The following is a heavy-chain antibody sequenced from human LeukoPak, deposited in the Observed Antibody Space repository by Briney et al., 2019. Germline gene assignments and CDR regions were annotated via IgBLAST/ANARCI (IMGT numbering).Heavy chain of an antibody. D-gene: IGHD3-16*01. J-gene: IGHJ4*02. CDR3: AGYVWAANFEY. CDR2: IYYATSA. V-gene: IGHV4-59*11. CDR1: GVSISNHY. Sequence: PSQTLSLTCSVSGVSISNHYGSWIRQTPEKGLEWIGYIYYATSANYNPSLKTRVTISADTPKNQFSLSLKSVTAADTAVYYCAGYVWAANFEYWGQGILVTVSS.